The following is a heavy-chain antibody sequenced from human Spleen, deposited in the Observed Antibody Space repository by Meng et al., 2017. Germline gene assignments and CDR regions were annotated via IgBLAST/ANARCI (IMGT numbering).Heavy chain of an antibody. Sequence: SETLSLTCTVSGGSISSSNYYWGWIRQPPGKGLEWIGSVYYSGSTSYNPSLKSRVTISVDTSKNQFSLKLSSVTAADTAVYFCARRFAWYSGSYYKVWGQGTLVTVSS. V-gene: IGHV4-39*07. CDR3: ARRFAWYSGSYYKV. CDR1: GGSISSSNYY. J-gene: IGHJ1*01. D-gene: IGHD1-26*01. CDR2: VYYSGST.